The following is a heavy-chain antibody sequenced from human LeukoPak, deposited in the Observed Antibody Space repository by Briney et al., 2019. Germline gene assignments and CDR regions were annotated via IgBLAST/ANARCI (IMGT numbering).Heavy chain of an antibody. CDR2: ISDSGGST. V-gene: IGHV3-64D*09. CDR3: VRGYSFGPYGMHV. J-gene: IGHJ6*02. Sequence: GGSLRLSCSASGFPFSSYAMHWVRQAPGKGLEYVSAISDSGGSTYYADSVKGRFTISRDNSKNTLYLQMSSLRAEDTAVYFCVRGYSFGPYGMHVWAQGTTVTVSS. CDR1: GFPFSSYA. D-gene: IGHD2-15*01.